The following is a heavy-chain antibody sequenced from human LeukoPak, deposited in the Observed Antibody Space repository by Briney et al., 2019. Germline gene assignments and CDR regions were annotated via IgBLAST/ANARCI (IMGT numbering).Heavy chain of an antibody. CDR1: GLTFNSYW. Sequence: GGSLRLSCAASGLTFNSYWMSWVRQAPGKGLEWVANIKQDGSEKYYVDSEKGRFTISRDNAKNSLYLQMNSLRAEDTAVYYCASSLGTIDYWGQGTLVTVSS. CDR3: ASSLGTIDY. V-gene: IGHV3-7*01. CDR2: IKQDGSEK. D-gene: IGHD7-27*01. J-gene: IGHJ4*02.